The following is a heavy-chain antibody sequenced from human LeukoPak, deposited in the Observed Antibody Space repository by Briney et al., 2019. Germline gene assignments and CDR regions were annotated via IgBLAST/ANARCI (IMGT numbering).Heavy chain of an antibody. V-gene: IGHV4-4*07. Sequence: SETLSLTCTVSGGSISSYYWSWIRQPAGKGLEWIGRIYTSGSTNYNPSLKSRVTMSVDTSNNQFSLKLSSVTAADTAVYYCARGPWDFWSGFIPPPTGWFDRWGQGTLVTVSS. CDR2: IYTSGST. CDR1: GGSISSYY. CDR3: ARGPWDFWSGFIPPPTGWFDR. J-gene: IGHJ5*02. D-gene: IGHD3-3*01.